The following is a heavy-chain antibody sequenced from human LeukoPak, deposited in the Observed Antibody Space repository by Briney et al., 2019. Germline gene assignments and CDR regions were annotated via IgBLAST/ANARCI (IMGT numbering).Heavy chain of an antibody. CDR1: GFTFSTAW. CDR2: IKSKTDGGTT. V-gene: IGHV3-15*01. D-gene: IGHD6-13*01. J-gene: IGHJ4*02. Sequence: GGSLRLSCAASGFTFSTAWMTWVRQAPGKGLEWVGHIKSKTDGGTTDYAAPVKGRFTISRDDSKNTVYLQMNSLKTEDTAVYYCAVIRGYTNSWPLDYWGQGALVTVSS. CDR3: AVIRGYTNSWPLDY.